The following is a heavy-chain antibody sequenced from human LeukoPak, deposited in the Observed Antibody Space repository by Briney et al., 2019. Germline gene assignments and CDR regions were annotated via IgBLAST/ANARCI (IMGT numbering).Heavy chain of an antibody. V-gene: IGHV3-30*01. J-gene: IGHJ1*01. D-gene: IGHD2-2*02. CDR1: GFTFSSYG. CDR3: AREGAYQLLYCYFKR. Sequence: GGSLRLSCAASGFTFSSYGMHWVRQAPGKGLEWVAVISYDGSNKYYADSVKGRFTISRDNSKNTLYLQMNSLRAEDTAVYYCAREGAYQLLYCYFKRWSQGTLVTVSS. CDR2: ISYDGSNK.